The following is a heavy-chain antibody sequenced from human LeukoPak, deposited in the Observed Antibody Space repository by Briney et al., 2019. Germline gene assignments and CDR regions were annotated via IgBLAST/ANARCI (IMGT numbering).Heavy chain of an antibody. CDR2: IYTSGST. CDR3: ARDTGSGWYMIDY. CDR1: GGSISSGSYY. Sequence: SQTLSLTCTVSGGSISSGSYYWSWIRQPAGKGLEWIGRIYTSGSTNYNPSLKSRVTISVDTSKNQFSLKLSSVTAADTAVYYCARDTGSGWYMIDYWGQGTLVTVSS. J-gene: IGHJ4*02. D-gene: IGHD6-19*01. V-gene: IGHV4-61*02.